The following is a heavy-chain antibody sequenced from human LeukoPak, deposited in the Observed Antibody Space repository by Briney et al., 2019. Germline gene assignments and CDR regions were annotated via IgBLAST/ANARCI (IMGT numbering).Heavy chain of an antibody. CDR2: IYYSGST. V-gene: IGHV4-59*01. D-gene: IGHD3-22*01. CDR3: ARKAYDSSGYHDY. Sequence: SEALSLTCTDSGGSISSYYWSWIRQHIGKELVWIVYIYYSGSTDYKPSLKSRVTISVDTSKNQFSLKLSSVTAADTAVYYCARKAYDSSGYHDYWGQGTLVTVSS. CDR1: GGSISSYY. J-gene: IGHJ4*02.